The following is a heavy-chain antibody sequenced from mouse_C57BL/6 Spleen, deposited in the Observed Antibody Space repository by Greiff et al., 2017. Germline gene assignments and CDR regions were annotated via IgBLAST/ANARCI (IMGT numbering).Heavy chain of an antibody. CDR2: ISDGGSYT. D-gene: IGHD1-1*01. V-gene: IGHV5-4*01. CDR3: ASKVITTVVAPHFDY. Sequence: EVQGVESGGGLVKPGGSLKLSCAASGFTFSSYAMSWVRQTPEKRLEWVATISDGGSYTYYPDNVKGRFTITRNNAKNNLYLQISHLKSEDTAIYYYASKVITTVVAPHFDYWGQGTTLTVSS. CDR1: GFTFSSYA. J-gene: IGHJ2*01.